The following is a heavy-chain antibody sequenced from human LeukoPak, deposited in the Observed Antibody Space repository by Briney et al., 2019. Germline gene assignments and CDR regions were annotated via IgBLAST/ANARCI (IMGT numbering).Heavy chain of an antibody. J-gene: IGHJ4*02. V-gene: IGHV3-74*01. CDR1: GFTFSSYY. Sequence: GGSQRLSCAASGFTFSSYYMHWVRQAPGKGLVWVSRVSSDGSSTSYADSVKGRFTISRDNAKNTLYLQMNSLKVEDTAVYYCAKYYASGTYAVDYWGQGTLVTVSS. D-gene: IGHD3-10*01. CDR2: VSSDGSST. CDR3: AKYYASGTYAVDY.